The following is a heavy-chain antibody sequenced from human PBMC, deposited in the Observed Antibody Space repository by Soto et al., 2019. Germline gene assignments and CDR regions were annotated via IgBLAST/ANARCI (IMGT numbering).Heavy chain of an antibody. V-gene: IGHV4-30-4*01. CDR1: GGSIISGDYY. CDR2: IYYSGTT. Sequence: SETLSLTCTVSGGSIISGDYYWSWIRQPPGKGLEWIGYIYYSGTTYYNPSLKSRVAISLDTSKNQFSLKLNSVTAADTAVYYCARAEGEQWLVLFNYWGQGTLVTVSS. CDR3: ARAEGEQWLVLFNY. J-gene: IGHJ4*02. D-gene: IGHD6-19*01.